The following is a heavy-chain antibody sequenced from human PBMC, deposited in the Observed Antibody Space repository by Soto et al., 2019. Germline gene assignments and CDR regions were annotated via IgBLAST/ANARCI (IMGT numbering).Heavy chain of an antibody. CDR2: IIPIFGTA. CDR1: GYTFTSYG. Sequence: ASVKVSWKASGYTFTSYGISWVRQAPGQGLEWMGGIIPIFGTANYAQKFQGRVTITADESTSTAYMELSSLRSEDTAVYYCARFSIAVAPNPPDYWGQGTLVTVSS. J-gene: IGHJ4*02. D-gene: IGHD6-19*01. CDR3: ARFSIAVAPNPPDY. V-gene: IGHV1-69*13.